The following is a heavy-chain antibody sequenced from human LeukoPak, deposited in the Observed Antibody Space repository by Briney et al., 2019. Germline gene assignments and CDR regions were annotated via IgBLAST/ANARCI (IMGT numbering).Heavy chain of an antibody. CDR3: ARGIRYYDILTGHVKGRDNSYYYYMDV. CDR2: IIPIFGTA. CDR1: GGTFSSYA. D-gene: IGHD3-9*01. Sequence: SVTVSCKASGGTFSSYAISWVRQAPGQGLEWMGGIIPIFGTANYAQKFQGRVTLTADEFTTTVYMELSSLRSEDTAVYYCARGIRYYDILTGHVKGRDNSYYYYMDVWGQGTAVTISS. J-gene: IGHJ6*03. V-gene: IGHV1-69*13.